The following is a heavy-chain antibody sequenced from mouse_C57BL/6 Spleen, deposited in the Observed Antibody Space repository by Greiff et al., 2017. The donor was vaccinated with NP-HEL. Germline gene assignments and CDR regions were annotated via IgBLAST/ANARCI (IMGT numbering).Heavy chain of an antibody. D-gene: IGHD2-5*01. CDR2: ISYSGST. Sequence: VQLKESGPGMVKPSQSLSLTCTVTGYSITSGYDWHWIRHFPGNKLEWMGYISYSGSTNYNPSLKSRISITHDTSKNHFFLKLNSVTTEDTATYYCARALYSNYPYAMDYWGQGTSVTVSS. CDR1: GYSITSGYD. J-gene: IGHJ4*01. CDR3: ARALYSNYPYAMDY. V-gene: IGHV3-1*01.